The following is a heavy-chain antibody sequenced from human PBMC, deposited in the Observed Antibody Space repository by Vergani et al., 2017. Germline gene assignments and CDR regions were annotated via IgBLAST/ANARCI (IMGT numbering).Heavy chain of an antibody. CDR1: GGSISSGGYY. CDR3: ASGRRSGSYYGLDY. V-gene: IGHV4-61*02. CDR2: IYTSGST. D-gene: IGHD1-26*01. Sequence: QVQLQESGPGLVKPSQTLSLTCTVSGGSISSGGYYWSWIRQHPGKGLEWIGRIYTSGSTNYNPSLKSRVTISVDTSKNQFSLKLSSVTAADTAVYYCASGRRSGSYYGLDYWGQGTLVTVSS. J-gene: IGHJ4*02.